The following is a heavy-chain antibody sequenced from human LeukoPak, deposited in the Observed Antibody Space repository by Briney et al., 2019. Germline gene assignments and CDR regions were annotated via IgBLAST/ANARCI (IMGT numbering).Heavy chain of an antibody. CDR2: MNPNSGNT. D-gene: IGHD6-6*01. J-gene: IGHJ6*02. CDR3: ARFTTSIAARRNGMDV. V-gene: IGHV1-8*01. CDR1: GYTFTSYD. Sequence: ASVKVSYKASGYTFTSYDINWVRQATGQGLEWMGWMNPNSGNTGDAQKFQGRVTMTRNTSISTAYMELSSLRSEDTAVYYCARFTTSIAARRNGMDVWGQGTTVTVSS.